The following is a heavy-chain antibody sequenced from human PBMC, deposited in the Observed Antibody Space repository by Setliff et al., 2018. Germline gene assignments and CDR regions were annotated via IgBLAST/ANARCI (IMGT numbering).Heavy chain of an antibody. D-gene: IGHD1-1*01. CDR3: ARTGTYRYFDY. CDR1: GVSVNSLTW. CDR2: INHTGTT. Sequence: SETLSLTCAVSGVSVNSLTWWSWVRQPPGKGLEWVGEINHTGTTKYNPSLQSRVTISVDTSKSQFSLRLNSVTAADTAVYYCARTGTYRYFDYWGRGTLVTVSS. J-gene: IGHJ4*02. V-gene: IGHV4-4*02.